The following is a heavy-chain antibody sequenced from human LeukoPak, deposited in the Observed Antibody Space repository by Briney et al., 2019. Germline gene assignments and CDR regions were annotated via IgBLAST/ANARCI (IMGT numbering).Heavy chain of an antibody. J-gene: IGHJ4*02. V-gene: IGHV4-39*07. CDR1: GFTFINYS. CDR3: ARDGGADYGDFDY. CDR2: TYYSGST. Sequence: GSLRLSCTASGFTFINYSMNWVRQAPGKGLEWIGSTYYSGSTYYNPSLKSRVTISVDTSKNQFSLKLSSVTAADTAVYYCARDGGADYGDFDYWGQGTLVTVSS. D-gene: IGHD4-17*01.